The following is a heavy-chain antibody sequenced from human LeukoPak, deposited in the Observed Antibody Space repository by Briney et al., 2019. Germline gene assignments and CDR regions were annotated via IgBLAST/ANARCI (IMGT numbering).Heavy chain of an antibody. J-gene: IGHJ1*01. Sequence: NPSETLSLTCTVSGGSISSYYWSWIRQPPGKGLEWIGYIYNSGHTNYNPSLKSRVTISEDTSKNQLSLKLSSVTAADTAVYYCARAAVTTSRYFQHWGQGTLVTVSS. D-gene: IGHD4-17*01. CDR1: GGSISSYY. CDR2: IYNSGHT. CDR3: ARAAVTTSRYFQH. V-gene: IGHV4-59*01.